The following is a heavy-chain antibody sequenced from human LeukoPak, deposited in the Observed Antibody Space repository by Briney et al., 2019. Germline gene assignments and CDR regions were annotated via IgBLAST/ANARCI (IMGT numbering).Heavy chain of an antibody. D-gene: IGHD1-26*01. CDR2: IETGGAST. CDR1: GFTFSSYG. Sequence: PGGSLRLSCAASGFTFSSYGMSWVRQAPGKGLEWVSAIETGGASTYYADSVKGRFSISRDNSKNTLYLQMNSLRAEDTAVYYCAKIGWDDAFDIWGQGTMVTVSS. V-gene: IGHV3-23*05. J-gene: IGHJ3*02. CDR3: AKIGWDDAFDI.